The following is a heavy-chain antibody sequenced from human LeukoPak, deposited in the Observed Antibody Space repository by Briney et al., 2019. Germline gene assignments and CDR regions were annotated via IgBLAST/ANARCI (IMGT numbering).Heavy chain of an antibody. J-gene: IGHJ4*02. CDR3: ARVATTTNPPQRPFDY. D-gene: IGHD5-12*01. V-gene: IGHV4-38-2*01. CDR2: IYYSGST. CDR1: GYSISSGYY. Sequence: PSETLSLTCAVSGYSISSGYYWGWIRQPPGKGLEWIGSIYYSGSTYYNPSLKSRVTISVDTSKNQFSLKLSSVTAADTAVYYCARVATTTNPPQRPFDYWGQGILVTVSS.